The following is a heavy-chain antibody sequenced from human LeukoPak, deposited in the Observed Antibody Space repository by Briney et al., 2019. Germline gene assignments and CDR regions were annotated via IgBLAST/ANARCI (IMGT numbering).Heavy chain of an antibody. J-gene: IGHJ5*02. CDR2: IYHSGST. Sequence: SETLSLTCAVSGYSISSGYYWGWIRQPPGKGLEWIGSIYHSGSTYYNPSLKSRVTISVDTSKNQFSLKLSSVTAADKAVYYCARQPLILAAGFRFDPWGQGTLVTVSS. V-gene: IGHV4-38-2*01. CDR3: ARQPLILAAGFRFDP. D-gene: IGHD6-13*01. CDR1: GYSISSGYY.